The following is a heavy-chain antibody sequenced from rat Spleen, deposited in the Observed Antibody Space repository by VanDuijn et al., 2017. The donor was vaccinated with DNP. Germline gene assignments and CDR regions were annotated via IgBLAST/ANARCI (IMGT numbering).Heavy chain of an antibody. Sequence: VKLVESGGGLVQPGRSLKVSCAASGFNFKDYWMGWVRQPPGKGLEWIAAISSGGSTYYNSALKSRLSISRDTSKSQVFLKMNSLQTEDTAIYFCTRDPYDAWGQGTSVTVSS. J-gene: IGHJ4*01. CDR1: GFNFKDYW. D-gene: IGHD2-1*01. CDR2: ISSGGST. V-gene: IGHV2S12*01. CDR3: TRDPYDA.